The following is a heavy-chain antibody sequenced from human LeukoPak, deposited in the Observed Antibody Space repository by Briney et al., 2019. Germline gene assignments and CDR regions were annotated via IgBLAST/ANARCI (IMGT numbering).Heavy chain of an antibody. D-gene: IGHD3-22*01. CDR3: ARGYDMDY. Sequence: PSQTLSLTCTVSGGSISSGSYYWSWIRQPAGKGLEWIGRIYTSGSTNYNPSLKSRVTISVDTSKNQFSLKLSSVTAADTAVYYCARGYDMDYWGQGTLVTVSS. CDR2: IYTSGST. CDR1: GGSISSGSYY. V-gene: IGHV4-61*02. J-gene: IGHJ4*02.